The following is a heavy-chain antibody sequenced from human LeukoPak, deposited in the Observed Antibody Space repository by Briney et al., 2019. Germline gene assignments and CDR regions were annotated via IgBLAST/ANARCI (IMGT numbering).Heavy chain of an antibody. J-gene: IGHJ4*02. CDR2: IYYSGST. V-gene: IGHV4-59*01. D-gene: IGHD5-24*01. Sequence: SETLSLTCAVYGGSFSGYYWSWIRQPPGKGLEWIGYIYYSGSTNYNPSLKSRVTISVDTSKNQFSLKLSSVTAADTAVYYCARVRDGYNYDFDYWGQGTLVTVSS. CDR1: GGSFSGYY. CDR3: ARVRDGYNYDFDY.